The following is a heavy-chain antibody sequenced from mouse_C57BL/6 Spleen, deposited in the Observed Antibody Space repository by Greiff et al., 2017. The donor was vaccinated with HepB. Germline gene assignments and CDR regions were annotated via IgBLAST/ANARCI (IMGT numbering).Heavy chain of an antibody. V-gene: IGHV3-6*01. CDR1: GYSITSGYY. CDR3: ARDRDGGYYFDY. J-gene: IGHJ2*01. Sequence: VQLQQSGPGLVKPSQSLSLTCSVTGYSITSGYYWNWIRQFPGNKLEWMGYISYDGSNNYNPSLKNRISITRDTSKNQFFLKLNSVTTEDTATYYGARDRDGGYYFDYWGQGTTLTVSS. CDR2: ISYDGSN. D-gene: IGHD1-1*02.